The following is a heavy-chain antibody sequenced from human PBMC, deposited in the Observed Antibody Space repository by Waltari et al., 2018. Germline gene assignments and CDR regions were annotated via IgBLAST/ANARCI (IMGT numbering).Heavy chain of an antibody. J-gene: IGHJ6*03. CDR1: GFTFNNFA. CDR3: AKGIRATATYFYMDV. V-gene: IGHV3-23*04. CDR2: ITESGDT. Sequence: EVQLVESGGGLVQPGGSLRLSCAASGFTFNNFAMSWVRQAPGKGVECVSTITESGDTFYAESVKGRFATSRDNYKNTLSLHVNSLRGDDTARYYCAKGIRATATYFYMDVWGKGTTVTVSS. D-gene: IGHD3-10*01.